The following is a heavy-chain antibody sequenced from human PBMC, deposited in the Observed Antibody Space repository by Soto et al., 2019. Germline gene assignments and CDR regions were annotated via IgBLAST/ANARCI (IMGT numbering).Heavy chain of an antibody. D-gene: IGHD2-21*02. CDR1: GYTFTNYA. V-gene: IGHV1-3*01. Sequence: QVQLVQSGAEVKKPGASVKVSCKASGYTFTNYAMHWVRQAPGQRLEWMGWINAGYGNTKYSQKFQGRVTITRDTSASTAYMELSSLRSEDTAVYYCARSACGGDCYYDYWGQGTLVTVSS. CDR2: INAGYGNT. CDR3: ARSACGGDCYYDY. J-gene: IGHJ4*02.